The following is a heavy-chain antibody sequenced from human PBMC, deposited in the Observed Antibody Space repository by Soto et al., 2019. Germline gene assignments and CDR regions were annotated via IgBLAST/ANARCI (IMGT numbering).Heavy chain of an antibody. D-gene: IGHD3-3*02. V-gene: IGHV4-59*03. CDR2: IYASRAT. Sequence: PLETLSFTCTVSGGSIGRFYWSWIRQSPGGTLEGIGYIYASRATTYNPSLESRITMSVDIPNNEFSLDLTSVTAADTAVYYCAISHSFDGSIYHYCFDIWGPGTLDTVSS. CDR3: AISHSFDGSIYHYCFDI. CDR1: GGSIGRFY. J-gene: IGHJ4*02.